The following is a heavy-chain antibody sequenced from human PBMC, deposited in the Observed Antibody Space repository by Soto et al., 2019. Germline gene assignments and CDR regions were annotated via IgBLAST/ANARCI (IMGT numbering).Heavy chain of an antibody. D-gene: IGHD5-18*01. CDR1: GYTFISYA. CDR2: INGGNGNT. Sequence: QVHLVQSGAEVKKPGASVKVSCQASGYTFISYAIHWVRQAPGQGLEWMGWINGGNGNTKYSPKFQARVTITRDTSASTAYMELSSLKSEDTAVYYCAKGYPYGNNQFDYWGQGPLVPVSS. J-gene: IGHJ4*02. CDR3: AKGYPYGNNQFDY. V-gene: IGHV1-3*01.